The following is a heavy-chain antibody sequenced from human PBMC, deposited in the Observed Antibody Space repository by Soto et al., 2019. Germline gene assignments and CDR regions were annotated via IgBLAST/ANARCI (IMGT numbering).Heavy chain of an antibody. D-gene: IGHD3-22*01. J-gene: IGHJ5*02. V-gene: IGHV1-18*01. Sequence: GASVKVTCTDSGYTYTSNGISWVRQAPGQGLEWMGWISAYNGNTNYAQKLQGRVTMTTDTSTSTAYMELRSLRSDDTAVYYCARYIGYDSSGYYSRPRASAPTPWGQGTLVTVSS. CDR2: ISAYNGNT. CDR3: ARYIGYDSSGYYSRPRASAPTP. CDR1: GYTYTSNG.